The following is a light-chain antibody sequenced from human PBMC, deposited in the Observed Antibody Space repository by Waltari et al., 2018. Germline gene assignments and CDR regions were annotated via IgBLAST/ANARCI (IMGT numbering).Light chain of an antibody. V-gene: IGKV1-16*01. CDR2: RAS. Sequence: DIQMTQSPSSLSASVGDTVTITCQASQGIGNNLNWYQQKPGKAPKLLIYRASSLQSGIPPRFSGSGSGTDFTLTISSLQPEDFATYYCQQGYSYPRSFGQGTKVEIK. CDR1: QGIGNN. J-gene: IGKJ2*03. CDR3: QQGYSYPRS.